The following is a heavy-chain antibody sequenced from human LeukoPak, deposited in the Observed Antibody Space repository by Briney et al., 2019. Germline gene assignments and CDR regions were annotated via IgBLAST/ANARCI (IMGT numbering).Heavy chain of an antibody. D-gene: IGHD3-22*01. Sequence: GASVKVSCKASGYTFTSYGISWVRQAPGQGLEWMGWISAYNGNTNYAQKLQGRVTMTTDTSTSTAYMELRSLRSDDTAVYYCARDGEDYYDSSGYSLWGQGTLVTVSS. CDR3: ARDGEDYYDSSGYSL. CDR2: ISAYNGNT. J-gene: IGHJ4*02. V-gene: IGHV1-18*01. CDR1: GYTFTSYG.